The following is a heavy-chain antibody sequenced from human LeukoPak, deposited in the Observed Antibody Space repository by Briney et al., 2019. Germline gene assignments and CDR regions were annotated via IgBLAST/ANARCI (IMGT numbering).Heavy chain of an antibody. CDR1: GGSFSSYY. V-gene: IGHV4-34*01. J-gene: IGHJ6*02. CDR3: ASLRPGGYVYYYYYGMDV. CDR2: INHSGNT. D-gene: IGHD5-12*01. Sequence: SETLSLTCAVYGGSFSSYYWSWIRQPPGEGLEWIGEINHSGNTYYNPTLKSRVTISVDTSKNQFSLKLSSVTAADTAVYYCASLRPGGYVYYYYYGMDVWGQGTTVTVSS.